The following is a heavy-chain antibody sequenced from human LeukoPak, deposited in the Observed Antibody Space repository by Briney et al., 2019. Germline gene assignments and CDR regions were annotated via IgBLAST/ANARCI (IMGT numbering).Heavy chain of an antibody. CDR1: GFTFGDYA. CDR3: TRAGDSSGYYYHGGY. Sequence: GGSLRLSCTASGFTFGDYAMSWVRQAPGKGLEWVGFIRSKAYGGTTQYAASVKGRFTISRDDSKSIAYLQMNSLKTEDTAVYYCTRAGDSSGYYYHGGYWGQGTLVTVSS. D-gene: IGHD3-22*01. CDR2: IRSKAYGGTT. J-gene: IGHJ4*02. V-gene: IGHV3-49*04.